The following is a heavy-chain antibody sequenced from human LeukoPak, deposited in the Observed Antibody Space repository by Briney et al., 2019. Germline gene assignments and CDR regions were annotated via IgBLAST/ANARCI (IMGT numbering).Heavy chain of an antibody. D-gene: IGHD6-13*01. CDR3: AKELRGYSSSLNFGY. Sequence: GGSLRLSCAASGFTFSSYGMHWVRQAPGKGLEWVAFIRYDGSNKYYADSVKGRFTISRDNSKNTLYLQMNSLRAEDTAVYYCAKELRGYSSSLNFGYWGQGTLATVSS. J-gene: IGHJ4*02. V-gene: IGHV3-30*02. CDR2: IRYDGSNK. CDR1: GFTFSSYG.